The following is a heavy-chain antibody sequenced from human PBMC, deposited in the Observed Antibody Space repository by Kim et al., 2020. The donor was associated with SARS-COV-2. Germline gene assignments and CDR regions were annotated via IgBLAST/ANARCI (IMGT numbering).Heavy chain of an antibody. J-gene: IGHJ1*01. CDR2: IKSKTDGGTT. CDR1: GFTFSNAW. CDR3: TTDLNTVTTAYFQH. D-gene: IGHD4-17*01. V-gene: IGHV3-15*01. Sequence: GGSLRLSCAASGFTFSNAWMSWVRQAPGKGLEWVGRIKSKTDGGTTDYAAPVKGRFTISRDDSKNTLYLQMNSLKTEDTAVYYCTTDLNTVTTAYFQHWGQGTLVTVSS.